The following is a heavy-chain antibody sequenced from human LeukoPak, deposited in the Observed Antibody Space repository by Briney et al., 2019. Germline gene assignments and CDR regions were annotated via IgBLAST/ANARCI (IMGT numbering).Heavy chain of an antibody. CDR3: ARFLWFGELLDAFDI. D-gene: IGHD3-10*01. V-gene: IGHV1-18*01. Sequence: GASVKVSCKASGYTFTSYGISWVRQAPGQGLEWMGWISAYNGNTNYAQKLQGRVTMTTDTSTSTAYMELRSLRSDDTAVYYCARFLWFGELLDAFDIWGQGTMVTVSS. CDR2: ISAYNGNT. CDR1: GYTFTSYG. J-gene: IGHJ3*02.